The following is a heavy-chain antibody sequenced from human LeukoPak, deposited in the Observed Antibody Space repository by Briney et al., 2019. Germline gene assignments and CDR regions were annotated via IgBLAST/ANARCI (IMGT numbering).Heavy chain of an antibody. J-gene: IGHJ3*01. CDR3: ASLGGYCSATSCYDAYDV. Sequence: GGSLRLSCAASGFRFSDYYMSWVRQAPGKGLEWVSEINFSGTTKSYLGSVEGRFTVSRDNGKNSLYLQMNSLRVEDTAVYYCASLGGYCSATSCYDAYDVWGQGTLVIVSS. V-gene: IGHV3-11*01. D-gene: IGHD2-2*01. CDR1: GFRFSDYY. CDR2: INFSGTTK.